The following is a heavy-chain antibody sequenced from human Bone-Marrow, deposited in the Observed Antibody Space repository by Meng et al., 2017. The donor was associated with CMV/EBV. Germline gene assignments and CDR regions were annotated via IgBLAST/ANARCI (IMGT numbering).Heavy chain of an antibody. J-gene: IGHJ5*02. CDR2: ICPGDSDT. V-gene: IGHV5-51*01. Sequence: GESLKISCPASGYTFTGYWIAWVRQMPGKGLECMAIICPGDSDTRYSPSIQGQVTFSGDKSISTAYLQWNSLKASDSAIYYCARHGGGSTGDRVDLWGQGTLVTVSS. D-gene: IGHD2-2*01. CDR3: ARHGGGSTGDRVDL. CDR1: GYTFTGYW.